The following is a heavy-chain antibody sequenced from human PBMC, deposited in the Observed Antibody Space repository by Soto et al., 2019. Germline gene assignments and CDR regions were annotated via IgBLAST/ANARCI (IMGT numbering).Heavy chain of an antibody. J-gene: IGHJ6*02. V-gene: IGHV5-51*01. D-gene: IGHD6-19*01. CDR2: IYPGDSDT. CDR1: GCSFTSYW. CDR3: ARQIAVAGTGQYYYGMDV. Sequence: GESLKISCKGSGCSFTSYWIGWVRQMPGKGLEWMGIIYPGDSDTRYSPSFQGQVTISADKSISTAYLQWSSLKASDTAMYYCARQIAVAGTGQYYYGMDVWGQGTTVTVSS.